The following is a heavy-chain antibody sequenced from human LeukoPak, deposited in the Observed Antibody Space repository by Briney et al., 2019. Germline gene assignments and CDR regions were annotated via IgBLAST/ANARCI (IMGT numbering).Heavy chain of an antibody. V-gene: IGHV4-59*01. J-gene: IGHJ5*01. D-gene: IGHD3-22*01. CDR3: ARADDRSGYFGGRFDS. CDR2: VSYSGGT. Sequence: SETLSLTCTVSGGPISTYYWSWIRQPPGKRLEWIGYVSYSGGTNYNPSLKSRVTISVDASKNQFSLKLTSVTAADTALYYCARADDRSGYFGGRFDSWGQGTLVTVSS. CDR1: GGPISTYY.